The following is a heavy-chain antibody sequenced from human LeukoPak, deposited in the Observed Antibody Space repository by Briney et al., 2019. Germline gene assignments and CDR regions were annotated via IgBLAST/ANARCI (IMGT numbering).Heavy chain of an antibody. D-gene: IGHD1-7*01. CDR2: IYTGGST. CDR1: GFTVITNY. Sequence: GGSLRLSCAASGFTVITNYMSWVRQAPGKGLEWVSVIYTGGSTYYAGSVKGRFTISRDNSKNTLYLQMNSLRAEDTAVYYCARLTGTMLFDPWGQGTLVTVSS. CDR3: ARLTGTMLFDP. J-gene: IGHJ5*02. V-gene: IGHV3-53*01.